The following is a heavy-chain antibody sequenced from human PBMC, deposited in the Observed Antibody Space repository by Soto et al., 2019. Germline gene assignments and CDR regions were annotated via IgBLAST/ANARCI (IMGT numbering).Heavy chain of an antibody. Sequence: EEQLVESGGGLVKRGGSLRLSCAASGFMFSSYRMNWVRQAPGKGLEWVSSINSGGTYRYYADSVQGRFTISRNNARNSFDLQMNNLGVEDTAVYYCARDLTTYGSPHFDYWGQGTLVTVLS. D-gene: IGHD3-10*01. J-gene: IGHJ4*02. CDR1: GFMFSSYR. V-gene: IGHV3-21*06. CDR2: INSGGTYR. CDR3: ARDLTTYGSPHFDY.